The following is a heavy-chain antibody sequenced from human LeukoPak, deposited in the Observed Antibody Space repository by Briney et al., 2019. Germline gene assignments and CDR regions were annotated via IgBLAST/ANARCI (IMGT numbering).Heavy chain of an antibody. J-gene: IGHJ4*02. V-gene: IGHV4-38-2*02. Sequence: KPSETLSLTCTVSGYSISSGYYWGWIRQPPGKGLEWIGSIYHSGSTYYNPSLKSRVTISVDTSKNQFSLKLSSVTAADTAVYYCARYCSSTSCAGYWGQGTLVTVSS. CDR3: ARYCSSTSCAGY. CDR2: IYHSGST. D-gene: IGHD2-2*01. CDR1: GYSISSGYY.